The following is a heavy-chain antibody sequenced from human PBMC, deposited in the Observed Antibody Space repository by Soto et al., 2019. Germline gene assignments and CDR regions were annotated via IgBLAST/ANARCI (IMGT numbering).Heavy chain of an antibody. CDR2: IYYAGTT. Sequence: QVQLQESGPGLVKPSETLSLRCTVSDGSLSPNYWTWIRQAPGKGLEWIGYIYYAGTTTYNPSLKSRVAISIDPSKNGVSLKLASVTAADTAVYYCARLGAYYQALDSWGQGTLVTVSS. CDR3: ARLGAYYQALDS. CDR1: DGSLSPNY. V-gene: IGHV4-59*08. D-gene: IGHD3-22*01. J-gene: IGHJ4*02.